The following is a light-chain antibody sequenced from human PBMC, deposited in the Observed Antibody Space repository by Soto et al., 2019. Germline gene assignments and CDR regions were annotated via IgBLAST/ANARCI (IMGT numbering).Light chain of an antibody. V-gene: IGLV2-8*01. CDR2: EVD. Sequence: QSALTQPPSASESPGQSVTISCTGTSSDVGGYHYVSWYQHHPGRAPKLLIYEVDKRPPGVPGRFSGSKSGNTASLTVSGLQADDEADYYCLSYGGSSTYVFGTGTKLTVL. CDR3: LSYGGSSTYV. J-gene: IGLJ1*01. CDR1: SSDVGGYHY.